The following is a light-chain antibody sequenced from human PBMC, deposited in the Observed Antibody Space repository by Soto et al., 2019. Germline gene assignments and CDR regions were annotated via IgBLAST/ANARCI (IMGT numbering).Light chain of an antibody. J-gene: IGKJ4*01. Sequence: EIVLRHSPGTLALSPWERATLSCSASQSVSSSHLAWYQQKPGQTPKVLIYRASSRATGIPDRFSGSGSGTDFTLTISRLEPEDFAVYYCQQYGSSPLTFGGGTKVDIK. CDR2: RAS. V-gene: IGKV3-20*01. CDR3: QQYGSSPLT. CDR1: QSVSSSH.